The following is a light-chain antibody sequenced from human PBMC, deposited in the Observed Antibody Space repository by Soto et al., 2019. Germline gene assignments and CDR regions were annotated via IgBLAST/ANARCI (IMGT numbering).Light chain of an antibody. CDR2: GAS. CDR3: QQYGSSGT. CDR1: QRVSNH. J-gene: IGKJ1*01. Sequence: EIVLTQSPVTLSVSPGDTATLSCRASQRVSNHFAWYQQKPGQAPRLLIYGASNRATGIPDRFSGSGSGTDFTLTISRLEPEDFAVYYCQQYGSSGTFGQGTKVDI. V-gene: IGKV3-20*01.